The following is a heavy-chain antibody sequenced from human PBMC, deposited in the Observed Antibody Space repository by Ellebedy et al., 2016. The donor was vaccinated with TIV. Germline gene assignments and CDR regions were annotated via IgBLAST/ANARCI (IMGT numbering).Heavy chain of an antibody. CDR1: GFSVSDTY. D-gene: IGHD3-3*01. CDR3: VRGSGFSAEDY. CDR2: VYSDDTI. J-gene: IGHJ4*02. V-gene: IGHV3-53*01. Sequence: GGSLRLSCSVSGFSVSDTYMIWVRQAPGKGLEWVSVVYSDDTIYYADSVKGRFTISRDNYKNTLFLQMYGLRAEDTAVYYCVRGSGFSAEDYWGRGTRVTVSS.